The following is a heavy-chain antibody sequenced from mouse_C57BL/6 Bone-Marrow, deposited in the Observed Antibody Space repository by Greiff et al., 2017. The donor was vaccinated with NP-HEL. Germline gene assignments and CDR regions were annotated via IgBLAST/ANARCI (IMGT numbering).Heavy chain of an antibody. CDR1: GYTFTDYN. V-gene: IGHV1-18*01. J-gene: IGHJ3*01. D-gene: IGHD1-1*01. Sequence: EVQLVESGPELVKPGASVKIPCKASGYTFTDYNMDWVKQSHGKSLEWIGDINPNNGGTIYNQKFKGKATLTVDKSSSTAYMELRSLTSEDTAVYYCARPYGSSYGFAYWGKGTLVTVSA. CDR3: ARPYGSSYGFAY. CDR2: INPNNGGT.